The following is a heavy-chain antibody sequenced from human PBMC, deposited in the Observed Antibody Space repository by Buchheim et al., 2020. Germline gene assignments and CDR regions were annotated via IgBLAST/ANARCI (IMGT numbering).Heavy chain of an antibody. CDR2: IWYDGSNK. V-gene: IGHV3-33*08. CDR3: ARDRGTSYPMIVTYDAFDI. J-gene: IGHJ3*02. CDR1: GFDFSRYG. Sequence: QVQLVESGGGVVQPGRSLRLSCVASGFDFSRYGMHWVRQAPGKGLEWVAVIWYDGSNKYYADSVKGRFTISRDNSKNTLYLQMNSLRAEDTAVYYCARDRGTSYPMIVTYDAFDIWGQGT. D-gene: IGHD3-22*01.